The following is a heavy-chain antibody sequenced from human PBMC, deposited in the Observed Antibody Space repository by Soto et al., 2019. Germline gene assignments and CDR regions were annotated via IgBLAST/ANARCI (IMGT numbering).Heavy chain of an antibody. Sequence: EVQLLESGGGLVQPGGSLRLSCAASGFTFNSYAMSWVRQAPGKGLEWVSSVSGLGATTHHAGSVQGRFTISRDNSRNTLYLQMNSLRAEDTAVYYCAKLSQYSSSYYFTSWGQGTLVTVSS. CDR2: VSGLGATT. D-gene: IGHD6-6*01. CDR3: AKLSQYSSSYYFTS. J-gene: IGHJ4*02. V-gene: IGHV3-23*01. CDR1: GFTFNSYA.